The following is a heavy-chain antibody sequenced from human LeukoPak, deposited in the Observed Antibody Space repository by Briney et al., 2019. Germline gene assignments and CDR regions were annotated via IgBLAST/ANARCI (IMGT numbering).Heavy chain of an antibody. Sequence: GGSLRLSCAASGFTFSGYAMSWVRQAPGKGLEWVSAMNVYCGRTYYADSVKGQLAISRDKSKNTLYLQMDSLRAEDTAVYYCAKDKYCTNGICNFDYWGQGTLVTVSS. J-gene: IGHJ4*02. CDR3: AKDKYCTNGICNFDY. CDR1: GFTFSGYA. V-gene: IGHV3-23*01. D-gene: IGHD2-8*01. CDR2: MNVYCGRT.